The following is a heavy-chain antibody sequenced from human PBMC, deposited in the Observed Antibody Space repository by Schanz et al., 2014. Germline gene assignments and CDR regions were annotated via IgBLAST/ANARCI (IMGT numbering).Heavy chain of an antibody. V-gene: IGHV1-8*01. CDR3: ASALTTWGGMDV. CDR1: GYTFTSYD. CDR2: LDPSDGDT. J-gene: IGHJ6*02. Sequence: QVQLVQSGAEVKKPGASVKVSCKASGYTFTSYDINWVRQAAGQGLEWMGWLDPSDGDTGYAQKFQGRVTMTRDTSISTAYMELSRLRSDDTAVYYCASALTTWGGMDVWGQGTTVTVSS. D-gene: IGHD4-4*01.